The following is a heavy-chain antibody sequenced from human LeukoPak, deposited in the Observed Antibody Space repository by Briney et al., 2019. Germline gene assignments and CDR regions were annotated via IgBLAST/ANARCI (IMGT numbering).Heavy chain of an antibody. CDR3: ARVPIVVVAATDYFDY. CDR2: INHSGST. Sequence: PSETLSLTCAVYGGSFSGYYWSWIRQPPGKGLEWIGEINHSGSTNYNPSLKSGITISVDTSKNQFSLKLSSVPAADTAVYYCARVPIVVVAATDYFDYCGQGTLVTVSS. D-gene: IGHD2-15*01. CDR1: GGSFSGYY. J-gene: IGHJ4*02. V-gene: IGHV4-34*01.